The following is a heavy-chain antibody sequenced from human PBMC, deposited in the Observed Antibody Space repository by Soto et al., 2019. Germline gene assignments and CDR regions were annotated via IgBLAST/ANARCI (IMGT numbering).Heavy chain of an antibody. V-gene: IGHV4-31*03. CDR3: AREVMVYATDYYYYYMDV. Sequence: SETLSLTCTVSGGSISSGGYYWSWIRQHPGKGLEWIGYIYYSGSTYYNPSLKSRVTISVDTSKNQFSLKLSSVTAADTAVYYCAREVMVYATDYYYYYMDVWGKGTTVTVSS. CDR1: GGSISSGGYY. J-gene: IGHJ6*03. CDR2: IYYSGST. D-gene: IGHD2-8*01.